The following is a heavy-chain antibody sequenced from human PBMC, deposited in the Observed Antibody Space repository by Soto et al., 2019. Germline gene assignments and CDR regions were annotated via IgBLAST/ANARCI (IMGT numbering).Heavy chain of an antibody. V-gene: IGHV3-23*01. Sequence: GGSLRLSCAASGFTFSTYAMGWVRLAPGKGLKWVSAISASGDTTYHADSVQGRFTISRDNSKNTLFLQMNSLGADDTAIYYCAKVWIGSTGYYFDYWGRGTLVTVSS. CDR3: AKVWIGSTGYYFDY. D-gene: IGHD2-8*02. CDR2: ISASGDTT. J-gene: IGHJ4*02. CDR1: GFTFSTYA.